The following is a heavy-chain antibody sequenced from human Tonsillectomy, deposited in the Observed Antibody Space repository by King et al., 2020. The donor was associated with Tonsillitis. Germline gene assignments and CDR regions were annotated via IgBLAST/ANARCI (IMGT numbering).Heavy chain of an antibody. CDR3: AKELSDYYYYYYGMDV. J-gene: IGHJ6*02. D-gene: IGHD5-12*01. CDR2: ISGSGGST. CDR1: GFTFSSYA. Sequence: QLVQSGGGLVQPGGSLRLSCAASGFTFSSYAMSWVRQAPGKGLEWVSAISGSGGSTYYADSVKGRFTISRDNSKNTLYLQRNSLRAEDTAVYYCAKELSDYYYYYYGMDVWGQGTTVTVSS. V-gene: IGHV3-23*04.